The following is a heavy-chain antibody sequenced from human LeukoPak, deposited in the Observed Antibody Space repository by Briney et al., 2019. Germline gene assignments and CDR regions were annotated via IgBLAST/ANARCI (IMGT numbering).Heavy chain of an antibody. D-gene: IGHD2-21*02. CDR3: TRDSRVTAAFDY. CDR1: GFTFGDYA. CDR2: IRSKAYGGTT. Sequence: PGGSLRLSCTASGFTFGDYAMSWFRQAPGKGLEWVGLIRSKAYGGTTEYAASVKGRFTISRDDSKSIAYLQMNSLKTEDTAVYYCTRDSRVTAAFDYWGQGTLVTVSS. J-gene: IGHJ4*02. V-gene: IGHV3-49*03.